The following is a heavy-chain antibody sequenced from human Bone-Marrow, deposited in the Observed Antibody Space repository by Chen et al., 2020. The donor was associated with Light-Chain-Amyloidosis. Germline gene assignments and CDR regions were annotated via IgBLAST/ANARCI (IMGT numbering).Heavy chain of an antibody. CDR2: VSGSTVST. CDR1: GFNFSSFG. J-gene: IGHJ4*02. CDR3: TRKGGYFDF. D-gene: IGHD3-10*01. V-gene: IGHV3-23*04. Sequence: EVQLVESGGGLVQPGGSLGVSCATSGFNFSSFGMSWVRQAPGKGLAWVSTVSGSTVSTYYAGAVKGRFIISRDNSKSTLYLKMNSLRAGDTAVYFCTRKGGYFDFWGQGSLVTVSS.